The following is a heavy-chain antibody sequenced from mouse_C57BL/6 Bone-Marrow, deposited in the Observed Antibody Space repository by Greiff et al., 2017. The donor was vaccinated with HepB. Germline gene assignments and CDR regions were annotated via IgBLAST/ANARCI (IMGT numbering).Heavy chain of an antibody. J-gene: IGHJ3*01. V-gene: IGHV5-9*01. D-gene: IGHD1-1*01. CDR1: GFTFSSYT. CDR2: ISGGGGNT. CDR3: ARRGDYGSSYWFAY. Sequence: EVKLMESGGGLVKPGGSLKLSCAASGFTFSSYTMSWVRQTPEKRLEWVATISGGGGNTYYPDSVKGRFTSSRDNAKNTLYLQMSSLRSEDTALYYCARRGDYGSSYWFAYWGQGTLVTVSA.